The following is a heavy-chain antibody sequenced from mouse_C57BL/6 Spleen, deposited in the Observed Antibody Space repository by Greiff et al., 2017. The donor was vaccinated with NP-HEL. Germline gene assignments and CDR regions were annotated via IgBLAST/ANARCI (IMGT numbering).Heavy chain of an antibody. D-gene: IGHD1-1*01. CDR1: GFTFSSYG. CDR3: ARQRDYYGSSYGAMDY. Sequence: EVQVVESGGDLVKPGGSLKLSCAASGFTFSSYGMSWVRQTPDKRLEWVATISSGGSYTYYPDSVKGRFTISRDNAKNTLYLQMSSLKSEDTAMYYCARQRDYYGSSYGAMDYWGQGTSVTVSS. CDR2: ISSGGSYT. V-gene: IGHV5-6*01. J-gene: IGHJ4*01.